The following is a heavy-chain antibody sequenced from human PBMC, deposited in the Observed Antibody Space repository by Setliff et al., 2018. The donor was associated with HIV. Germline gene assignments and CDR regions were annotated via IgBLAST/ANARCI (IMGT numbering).Heavy chain of an antibody. CDR2: MSGSGGST. J-gene: IGHJ4*02. CDR3: AKGDHTISSTWSPYFDY. CDR1: GFTFSDYW. D-gene: IGHD6-13*01. Sequence: GGSLRLSCAASGFTFSDYWMSWVRQAPGKGLEWVSAMSGSGGSTYYADSVKGRFTISRDNAKNSLYLQMNSLRAEDMALYYCAKGDHTISSTWSPYFDYWGQGTLVTVSS. V-gene: IGHV3-23*01.